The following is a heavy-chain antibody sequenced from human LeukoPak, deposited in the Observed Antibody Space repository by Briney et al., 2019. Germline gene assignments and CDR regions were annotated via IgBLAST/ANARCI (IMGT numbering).Heavy chain of an antibody. CDR3: ARGSRWLHNTFDY. J-gene: IGHJ4*02. CDR2: IYYSGST. V-gene: IGHV4-59*01. D-gene: IGHD5-24*01. Sequence: SETLSLTCTVSGGSISSYYWSWIRQPPGKGLEWIGYIYYSGSTNYNPSLKNRVTISVKTSKNQFSLKLSSVTAADTAVYYCARGSRWLHNTFDYSGQGTLVTVSS. CDR1: GGSISSYY.